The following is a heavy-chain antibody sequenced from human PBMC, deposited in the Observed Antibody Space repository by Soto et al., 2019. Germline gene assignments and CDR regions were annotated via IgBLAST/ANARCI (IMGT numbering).Heavy chain of an antibody. Sequence: GESVKSSCKGSGYSVTSYWISWVRQMPGKGLEWMGIIYPGDSDTRYSPSFQGQVTISADKSISTAYLQWSSLKASDTAMYYCARQARYSSSWPDWGQGTLVTVSS. CDR3: ARQARYSSSWPD. J-gene: IGHJ4*02. D-gene: IGHD6-13*01. V-gene: IGHV5-51*01. CDR1: GYSVTSYW. CDR2: IYPGDSDT.